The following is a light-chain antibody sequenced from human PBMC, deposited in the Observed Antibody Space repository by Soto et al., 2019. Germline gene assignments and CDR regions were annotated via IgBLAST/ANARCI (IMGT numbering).Light chain of an antibody. CDR2: DAS. CDR1: QSISSW. CDR3: QQYNSYST. Sequence: IQMTQYPSTLSASLGDRVTITSRASQSISSWLAWYQQKPGKAPKLLIYDASSLESGVPSRFSGSGSGTEFTLTISSLQPDDFATYYCQQYNSYSTFGQGTKVDIK. J-gene: IGKJ1*01. V-gene: IGKV1-5*01.